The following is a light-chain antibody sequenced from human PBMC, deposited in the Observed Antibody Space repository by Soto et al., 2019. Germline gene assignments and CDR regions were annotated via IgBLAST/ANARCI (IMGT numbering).Light chain of an antibody. CDR3: CSYAGSYTWV. CDR2: DVS. V-gene: IGLV2-11*01. Sequence: QSVLTQPRSVSGSPGQSVTISCTGTSSDVGGYNFVSWYQQHPGKAPKLIIYDVSKRPSGVLDRFSGSKSGNTASLTISGLQAEDEADYYCCSYAGSYTWVFGGGTKLTVL. J-gene: IGLJ3*02. CDR1: SSDVGGYNF.